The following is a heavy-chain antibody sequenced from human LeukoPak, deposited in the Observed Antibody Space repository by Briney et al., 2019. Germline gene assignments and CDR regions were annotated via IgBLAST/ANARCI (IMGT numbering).Heavy chain of an antibody. CDR1: GGPFSGYY. V-gene: IGHV4-34*01. Sequence: SETLSLTCAVYGGPFSGYYWSWIRQPPGKGLEWIGEINHSGSTNYNPSLKSRVTISVDTSKNQFSLKLSSVTAADTAVYYCARGLGFDPWGQGTLVTVSS. CDR2: INHSGST. J-gene: IGHJ5*02. CDR3: ARGLGFDP.